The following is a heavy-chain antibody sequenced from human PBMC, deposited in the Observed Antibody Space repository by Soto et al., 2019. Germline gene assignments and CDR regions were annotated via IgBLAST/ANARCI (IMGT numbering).Heavy chain of an antibody. CDR3: AREYFDVLIGCGTNFGY. CDR1: GYTFTSYA. J-gene: IGHJ4*02. CDR2: INAGNGNT. D-gene: IGHD3-9*01. V-gene: IGHV1-3*01. Sequence: QVQLVQSGAEVKKPGASVKVSCKASGYTFTSYAMHWVRQAPGQRLEWMGWINAGNGNTKYSQKFQGRVTITRDTTERTANMEQSSLGSEDTAVYYCAREYFDVLIGCGTNFGYWGQGTLVTVFS.